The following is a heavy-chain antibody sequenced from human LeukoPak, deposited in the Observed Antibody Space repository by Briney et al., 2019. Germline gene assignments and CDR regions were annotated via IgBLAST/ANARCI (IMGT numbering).Heavy chain of an antibody. CDR1: GFPFSDYY. CDR2: IYHSGST. D-gene: IGHD6-13*01. CDR3: ARERTHSSSWDYYFDY. Sequence: KPGGSLRLSCAASGFPFSDYYMSWIRQPPGKGLEWIGYIYHSGSTYYNPSLKSRVTISVDRPKNQFSLKLSSVTAADTAVYYCARERTHSSSWDYYFDYWGQGTLVTVSS. J-gene: IGHJ4*02. V-gene: IGHV4-30-2*01.